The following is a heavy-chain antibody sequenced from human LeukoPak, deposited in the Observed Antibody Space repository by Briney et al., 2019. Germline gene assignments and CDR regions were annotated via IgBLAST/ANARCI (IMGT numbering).Heavy chain of an antibody. CDR1: GFSLSTSGVA. Sequence: SGPTLVKPTQTLTLTCTFSGFSLSTSGVAVGWIRQPPGKALEWLALIYWDDDKRYSPSLKNRLTITKDTSKNQVVLTMTNMDPVDTATYYFAHIYCGGDCYLRFGFDPSGQGTLVTVSS. J-gene: IGHJ5*02. CDR2: IYWDDDK. D-gene: IGHD2-21*02. V-gene: IGHV2-5*02. CDR3: AHIYCGGDCYLRFGFDP.